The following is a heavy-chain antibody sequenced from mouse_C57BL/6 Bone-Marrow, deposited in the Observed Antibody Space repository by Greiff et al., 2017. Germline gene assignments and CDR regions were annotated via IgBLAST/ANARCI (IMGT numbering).Heavy chain of an antibody. CDR2: IYPRSGNT. J-gene: IGHJ4*01. CDR3: APQTGAMDY. D-gene: IGHD3-2*01. V-gene: IGHV1-81*01. Sequence: LMESGAELARPGASVKLSCKASGYTFTSYGISWVKQRTGQGLEWIGEIYPRSGNTYYNEKFKGKATLTADKSSSTAYMELRSLTSEDSAVYFCAPQTGAMDYWGQGTSVTVSS. CDR1: GYTFTSYG.